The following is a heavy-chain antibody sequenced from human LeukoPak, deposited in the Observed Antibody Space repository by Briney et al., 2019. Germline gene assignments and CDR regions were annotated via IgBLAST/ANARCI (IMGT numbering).Heavy chain of an antibody. D-gene: IGHD6-19*01. Sequence: WGSLRLSCAASGFTFDDNYMTWVRQAPGKGLEWVSVIYIGGSTYYEDSVKGRFTISRDASKNTLSLQMNYMRSDDTAKYYCGQERGWGDAFGIWGQGPLVTISS. CDR1: GFTFDDNY. J-gene: IGHJ3*02. V-gene: IGHV3-66*01. CDR2: IYIGGST. CDR3: GQERGWGDAFGI.